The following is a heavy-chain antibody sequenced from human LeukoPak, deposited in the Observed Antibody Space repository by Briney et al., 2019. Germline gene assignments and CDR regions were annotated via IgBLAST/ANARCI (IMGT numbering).Heavy chain of an antibody. J-gene: IGHJ4*02. CDR3: RRDVNGGY. Sequence: QPGGSLRLSCAASGFTFSSYAMSWVRQAPGKGLEWVSTISGSGGSTYYADSVKGRFTISRDNFKNPLYMQMNSLRAEDTDVYYCRRDVNGGYWGQGKLVIVSS. D-gene: IGHD2-8*01. CDR2: ISGSGGST. CDR1: GFTFSSYA. V-gene: IGHV3-23*01.